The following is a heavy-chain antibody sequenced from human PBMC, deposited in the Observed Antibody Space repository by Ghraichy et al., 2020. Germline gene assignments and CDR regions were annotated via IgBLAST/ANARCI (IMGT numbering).Heavy chain of an antibody. V-gene: IGHV3-23*01. CDR1: GFIFTNYA. J-gene: IGHJ4*02. CDR3: ARGSVVSCFGATCYPIDY. D-gene: IGHD4/OR15-4a*01. CDR2: TSGSDGVT. Sequence: GESLNISCAASGFIFTNYAMSWVRQAPGKRLEWIAATSGSDGVTYHAESVKGRFTISRDNTNNMLYLQMNSLRAEDTAMYYCARGSVVSCFGATCYPIDYWGQGTLVTVSS.